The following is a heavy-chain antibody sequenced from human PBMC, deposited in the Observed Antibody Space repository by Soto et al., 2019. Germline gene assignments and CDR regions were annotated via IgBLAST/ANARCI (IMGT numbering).Heavy chain of an antibody. J-gene: IGHJ6*02. CDR3: ARETPSAAAAYYYYGLDV. CDR2: IIPVFGTA. V-gene: IGHV1-69*01. CDR1: GGTFSSYF. D-gene: IGHD6-13*01. Sequence: QVQLVQSGAEVKKAGSSVKVSCKVSGGTFSSYFINWVRQAPGQGLEWVGGIIPVFGTASYAEKFQGRVTITADESTSKTYLELSSLRPDDTAVYYCARETPSAAAAYYYYGLDVWGQGTTVT.